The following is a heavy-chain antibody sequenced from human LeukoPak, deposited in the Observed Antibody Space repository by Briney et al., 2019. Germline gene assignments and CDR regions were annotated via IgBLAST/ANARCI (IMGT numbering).Heavy chain of an antibody. CDR1: GYTFTSYY. J-gene: IGHJ4*02. CDR3: ASEVLRYFDWSVYLDY. Sequence: ASVKVSCKASGYTFTSYYMHWVRQAPGQGLEWMGIINPSGGSISYAQKFQGRVTMTRDTSTSTVYMELSSLRSEDTAVYYCASEVLRYFDWSVYLDYWGQGTLVTVSS. CDR2: INPSGGSI. D-gene: IGHD3-9*01. V-gene: IGHV1-46*01.